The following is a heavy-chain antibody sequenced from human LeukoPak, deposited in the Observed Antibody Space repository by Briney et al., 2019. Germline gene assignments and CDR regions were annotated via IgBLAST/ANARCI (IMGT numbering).Heavy chain of an antibody. V-gene: IGHV3-48*03. Sequence: GGSLRLSCAASGFTFSSYEMNWVRQAPGKGLEWLSYISSGGSTIYYADSVKGRFTISRDSPKNSLYMQMNSLRAEDTAFYYCARGWFDSWGQGTLVTVSS. CDR2: ISSGGSTI. CDR3: ARGWFDS. J-gene: IGHJ5*01. CDR1: GFTFSSYE.